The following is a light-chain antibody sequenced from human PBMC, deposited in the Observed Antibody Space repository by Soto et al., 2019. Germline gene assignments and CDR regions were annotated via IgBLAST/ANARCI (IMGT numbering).Light chain of an antibody. CDR1: QSITNY. J-gene: IGKJ1*01. CDR3: LKDYTYPWT. Sequence: IQMTQSPSSLSASVGDRVTITCRASQSITNYLNRYQQKPGKAPKLLIYAASSLQSGVPSRFSGSGSGTDFTLTISSLQPEDVASYYCLKDYTYPWTFGQGTLVDI. CDR2: AAS. V-gene: IGKV1-6*01.